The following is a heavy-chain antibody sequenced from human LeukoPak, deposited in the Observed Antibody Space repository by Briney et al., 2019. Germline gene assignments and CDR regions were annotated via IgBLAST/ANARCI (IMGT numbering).Heavy chain of an antibody. D-gene: IGHD3-9*01. J-gene: IGHJ4*02. CDR2: ISSGSSTI. CDR3: ARDLTGYARYFDY. CDR1: GFTFSSYS. V-gene: IGHV3-48*01. Sequence: GGSLRLSCAASGFTFSSYSMNWVRQAPGKGLEWVSYISSGSSTIYYADSVKGRFTIPRDNAKNPLYLQMNSLRAEDTAVYYCARDLTGYARYFDYWGQGTLVTVSS.